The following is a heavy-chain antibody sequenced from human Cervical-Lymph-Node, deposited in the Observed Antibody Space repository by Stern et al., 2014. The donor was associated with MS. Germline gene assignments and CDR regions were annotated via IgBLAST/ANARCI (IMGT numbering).Heavy chain of an antibody. CDR2: TSGSGGST. D-gene: IGHD5-12*01. V-gene: IGHV3-23*04. J-gene: IGHJ6*02. CDR1: GFTFRSYA. Sequence: VQLVESGGGLVQPGGSLRLSCVASGFTFRSYAMSCVRQAPGRGLEWVSGTSGSGGSTYYADSVKGRFTISRDNSRNTLYLQLTSLRAEDTALYYCARQVAGSGMDVWGQGTTVTVSS. CDR3: ARQVAGSGMDV.